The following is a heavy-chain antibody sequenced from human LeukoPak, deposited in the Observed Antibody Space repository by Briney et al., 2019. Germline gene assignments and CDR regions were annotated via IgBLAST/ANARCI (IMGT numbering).Heavy chain of an antibody. Sequence: KTSETLSLTCAVSGGSISSSDWWSWVRQPPGKGLEWIGEIYRSGSTNYNPSLKSRVTISVDKSKNQFSLNLNSVTAADTAVYYCARLYYDILTGYYRKFDPWGQGTLVTVSS. CDR1: GGSISSSDW. V-gene: IGHV4-4*02. J-gene: IGHJ5*02. CDR2: IYRSGST. CDR3: ARLYYDILTGYYRKFDP. D-gene: IGHD3-9*01.